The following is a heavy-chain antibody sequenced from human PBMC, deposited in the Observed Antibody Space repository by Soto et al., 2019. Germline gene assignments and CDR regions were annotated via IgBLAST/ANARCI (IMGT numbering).Heavy chain of an antibody. Sequence: PSETLSLTCTVSGGSLGSYYWSWIRQPPGKGLEWIGYIFHGGSTYYNPSLRSRVTISVDRSRTQFSLKMSSVTAADTAVYYCARGRVVVPAAVMFNCLDPWGQGALVTVSS. J-gene: IGHJ5*02. V-gene: IGHV4-30-2*01. D-gene: IGHD2-2*01. CDR1: GGSLGSYY. CDR2: IFHGGST. CDR3: ARGRVVVPAAVMFNCLDP.